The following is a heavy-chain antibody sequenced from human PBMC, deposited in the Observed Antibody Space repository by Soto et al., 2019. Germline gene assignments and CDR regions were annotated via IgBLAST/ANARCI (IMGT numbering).Heavy chain of an antibody. D-gene: IGHD3-10*01. Sequence: GSLRLSCAASGFTFSSYGLHWVRRAPGKGLEWVALIWYDASNKFYADSVKGRFTISRDNSKNTVYLQMNSLRADDTAVYYCATAGGQYHGSGNYYSATDYFDSWGQGTLVTVSS. CDR1: GFTFSSYG. CDR3: ATAGGQYHGSGNYYSATDYFDS. CDR2: IWYDASNK. J-gene: IGHJ4*02. V-gene: IGHV3-33*01.